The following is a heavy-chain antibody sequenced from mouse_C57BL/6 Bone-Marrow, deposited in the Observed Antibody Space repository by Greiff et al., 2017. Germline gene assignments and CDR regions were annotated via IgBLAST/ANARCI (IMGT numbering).Heavy chain of an antibody. J-gene: IGHJ1*03. Sequence: EVKVVESGGGLVQPGGSLKLSCAASGFTFSDYGMAWVRQAPRKGPEWVAFISNLAYSIYYADTVTGRFTISRGNAKNTLYLEMSGLRSEDTAMYYCARLDWYFDVWGTGTTVTVSS. V-gene: IGHV5-15*01. CDR1: GFTFSDYG. CDR3: ARLDWYFDV. CDR2: ISNLAYSI.